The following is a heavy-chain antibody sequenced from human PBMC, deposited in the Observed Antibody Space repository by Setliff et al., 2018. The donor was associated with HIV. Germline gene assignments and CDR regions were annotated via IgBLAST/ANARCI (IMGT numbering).Heavy chain of an antibody. Sequence: ETLSLTCAVYGGAFSGYYWTWIRQSPGRGLEWVGEVNHKGVANYSPSLMRRATISADTSKHQFSLRLSSVTAADTALYFCTRAQLAAPRPFDYWGQGTLVTVSS. CDR2: VNHKGVA. D-gene: IGHD2-2*01. V-gene: IGHV4-34*01. J-gene: IGHJ4*02. CDR3: TRAQLAAPRPFDY. CDR1: GGAFSGYY.